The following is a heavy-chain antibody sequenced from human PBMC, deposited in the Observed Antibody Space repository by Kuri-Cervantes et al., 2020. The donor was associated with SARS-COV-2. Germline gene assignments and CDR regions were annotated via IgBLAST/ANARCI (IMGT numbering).Heavy chain of an antibody. D-gene: IGHD3-10*01. V-gene: IGHV3-48*01. CDR3: AKPGSVRGIIREDHYGLDV. CDR1: GFAFSDYT. CDR2: IGNSGSAI. Sequence: GESLKISCAASGFAFSDYTMNWVRQAPGKGLEWVSYIGNSGSAINYADSVKGRFTISRDNSKNTLYLQMNSLRPEDTGVYYCAKPGSVRGIIREDHYGLDVWGQGTTVTVSS. J-gene: IGHJ6*02.